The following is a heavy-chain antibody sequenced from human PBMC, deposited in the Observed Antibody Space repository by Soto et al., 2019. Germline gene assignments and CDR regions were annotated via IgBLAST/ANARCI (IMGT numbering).Heavy chain of an antibody. D-gene: IGHD1-26*01. Sequence: GVSLRLSCATSGFTFSSYSMNWVRQAPGKGLEWVSSISSSSSYIYYADSVKGRFTISRDNAKNSLYLQMNSLRAEDTAVYYCARKVGATGYFDYWGQGTLVTVSS. CDR1: GFTFSSYS. J-gene: IGHJ4*02. CDR3: ARKVGATGYFDY. CDR2: ISSSSSYI. V-gene: IGHV3-21*01.